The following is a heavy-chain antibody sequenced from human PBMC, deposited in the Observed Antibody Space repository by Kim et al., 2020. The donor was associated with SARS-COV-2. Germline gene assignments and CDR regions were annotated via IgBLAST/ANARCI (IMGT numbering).Heavy chain of an antibody. V-gene: IGHV4-31*03. Sequence: SETLSLTCTVSGGSISSGGYYWSWIRQRPGKGLEWIGYIYYSGSTYYNPSLKSRVTISVDTSKNQFSLKLSSVTAADTAVYYCARVVGVTIFGVVIEAHFDYLGQGTLVTFSS. CDR3: ARVVGVTIFGVVIEAHFDY. CDR2: IYYSGST. D-gene: IGHD3-3*01. CDR1: GGSISSGGYY. J-gene: IGHJ4*02.